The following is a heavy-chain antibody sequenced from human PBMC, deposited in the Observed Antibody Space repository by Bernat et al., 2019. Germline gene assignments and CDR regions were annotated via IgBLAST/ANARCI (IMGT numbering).Heavy chain of an antibody. CDR2: MHYSGNT. V-gene: IGHV4-59*01. CDR3: ASVRLVCSGGSCYYYVDV. CDR1: RGSLSDYY. J-gene: IGHJ6*03. D-gene: IGHD2-15*01. Sequence: QVHLQESGPGLVKPSETRSLTCTVSRGSLSDYYWTWIRQSPGKGLEWIAYMHYSGNTNYNPSLKSRVTISVDTSKNQFSLRLSPVIAADTAVYYCASVRLVCSGGSCYYYVDVWGKGTTVTVSS.